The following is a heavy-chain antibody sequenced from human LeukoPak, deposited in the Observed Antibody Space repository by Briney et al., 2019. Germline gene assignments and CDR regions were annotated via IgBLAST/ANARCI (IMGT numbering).Heavy chain of an antibody. V-gene: IGHV5-51*01. J-gene: IGHJ4*02. CDR1: GYSFSTYW. CDR3: ASAQYSSGSVYYFDY. Sequence: GESLKISCKGSGYSFSTYWLGGVRQMPGKGLEWMGIIYPADSDTRYSPSFQGQVTISADKSISTAYLQWDTLRASDTAMYYCASAQYSSGSVYYFDYWGQGTLVTVSS. CDR2: IYPADSDT. D-gene: IGHD6-19*01.